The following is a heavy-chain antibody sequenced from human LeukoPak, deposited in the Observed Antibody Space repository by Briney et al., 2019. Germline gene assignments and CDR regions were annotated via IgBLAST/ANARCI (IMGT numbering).Heavy chain of an antibody. CDR2: ISYDGSNK. D-gene: IGHD4-23*01. J-gene: IGHJ4*02. V-gene: IGHV3-30*18. CDR3: AKDQTTVVTGLDY. Sequence: GGSLRLSCAASGFTFSSYGMHWGRQAPGKGLEWVAVISYDGSNKYYADSVKGRFTISRDNSKNTLYLQMNSLRAEDTAVYYCAKDQTTVVTGLDYWGQGTLVTVSS. CDR1: GFTFSSYG.